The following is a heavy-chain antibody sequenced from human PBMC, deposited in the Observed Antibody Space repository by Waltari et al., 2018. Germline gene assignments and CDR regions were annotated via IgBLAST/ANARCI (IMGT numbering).Heavy chain of an antibody. J-gene: IGHJ4*02. V-gene: IGHV3-30-3*01. CDR1: GVTFSSYA. CDR2: ISYDGSNK. Sequence: QVQLVESGGGVVQPGRSMRLSCAASGVTFSSYAIHWVRQAPGKGLEWVAVISYDGSNKYYADSVKGRFTISRDNSKNTLYLQMNSLRAEDTAVYYCARGWSGYDLDQWDLAKWGQGTLVTVSS. CDR3: ARGWSGYDLDQWDLAK. D-gene: IGHD5-12*01.